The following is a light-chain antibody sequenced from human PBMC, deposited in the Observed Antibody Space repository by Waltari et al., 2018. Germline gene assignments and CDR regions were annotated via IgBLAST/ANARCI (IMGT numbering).Light chain of an antibody. V-gene: IGKV1-5*03. Sequence: DTQMTQSPSILSASVGDSVTISCRNTHSITTWLAWYQQKPGKAPKILISQTSNLEPGVPSRVSGSGTGTEFNLTISSLQPDDFATYYCQNYQMFGQGTRVE. CDR1: HSITTW. CDR2: QTS. J-gene: IGKJ1*01. CDR3: QNYQM.